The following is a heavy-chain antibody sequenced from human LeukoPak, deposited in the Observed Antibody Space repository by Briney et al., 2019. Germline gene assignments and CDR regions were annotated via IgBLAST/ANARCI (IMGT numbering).Heavy chain of an antibody. J-gene: IGHJ4*02. D-gene: IGHD3-10*01. Sequence: GGSLRLSCAASGLTFSSNAMSWVRQAPGKGLEWVSAISGSGGSTDYADSVKGRFTISRDNSKNTLYLQMNSLRAEDTAVYYCAKPGWFGELLGRFDYWGQGTLVTVSS. CDR2: ISGSGGST. CDR3: AKPGWFGELLGRFDY. CDR1: GLTFSSNA. V-gene: IGHV3-23*01.